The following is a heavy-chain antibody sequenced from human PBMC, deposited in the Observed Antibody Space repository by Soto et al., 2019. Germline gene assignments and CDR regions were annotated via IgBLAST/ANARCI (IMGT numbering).Heavy chain of an antibody. CDR2: INHSGST. Sequence: PSETLSLTCAVYGGSFSGYYWNWIRQPPGKGLEWIGEINHSGSTNYNPSLKSRVTISVDTSKNQFSLKLSSVTAADTAVYYCARVGRGYSYGPGYNYYGMDGWGQGTTVNVSS. CDR3: ARVGRGYSYGPGYNYYGMDG. CDR1: GGSFSGYY. V-gene: IGHV4-34*01. D-gene: IGHD5-18*01. J-gene: IGHJ6*02.